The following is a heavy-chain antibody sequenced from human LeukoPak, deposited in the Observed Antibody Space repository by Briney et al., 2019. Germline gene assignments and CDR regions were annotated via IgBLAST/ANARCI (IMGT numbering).Heavy chain of an antibody. CDR1: GFGFSSYG. CDR2: IRYDGSNK. V-gene: IGHV3-30*02. Sequence: GGSLRLSCAASGFGFSSYGMHWVRQAPGKGLDWVAFIRYDGSNKYYADSVKGRFTISRDNSKNTLYLQMNSLRAEDTAVYYCAYDSGSYDYYYYYMDVWGKGTTVTVSS. CDR3: AYDSGSYDYYYYYMDV. J-gene: IGHJ6*03. D-gene: IGHD1-26*01.